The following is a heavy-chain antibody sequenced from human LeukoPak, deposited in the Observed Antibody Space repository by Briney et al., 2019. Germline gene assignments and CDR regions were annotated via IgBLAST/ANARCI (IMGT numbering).Heavy chain of an antibody. V-gene: IGHV3-11*04. CDR3: ARDVCSGGRCYSGGVY. J-gene: IGHJ4*02. CDR1: GFTFSDYY. CDR2: ISSSGSTI. Sequence: GGSLRLSCAASGFTFSDYYMSWIRQAPEKGLEWVSYISSSGSTIYYADSVKGRFTIYRDNAKNSLYLQMNSLRAEDTAVYYCARDVCSGGRCYSGGVYWGQGTLVTVSS. D-gene: IGHD2-15*01.